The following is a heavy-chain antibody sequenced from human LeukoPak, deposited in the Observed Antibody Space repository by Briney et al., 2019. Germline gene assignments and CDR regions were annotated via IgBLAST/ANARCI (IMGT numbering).Heavy chain of an antibody. CDR2: IYYSGST. CDR1: GGSISSSSYY. V-gene: IGHV4-39*01. D-gene: IGHD6-19*01. J-gene: IGHJ5*02. Sequence: PSETLSLTCTVSGGSISSSSYYWGWIRRPPGKGLEWIGSIYYSGSTYYNPSLKSRVTMSVDTSKNQFSLKLSSVTAADTAVYYCARQGRIAVAGGWFDPWGQGTLVTVSS. CDR3: ARQGRIAVAGGWFDP.